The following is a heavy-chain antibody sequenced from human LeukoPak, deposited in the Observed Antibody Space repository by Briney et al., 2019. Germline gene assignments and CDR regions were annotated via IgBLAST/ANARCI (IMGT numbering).Heavy chain of an antibody. D-gene: IGHD3-3*01. CDR1: GFTFSDYD. Sequence: GGSLRLSCAASGFTFSDYDMSWIGQAPGKGLEWVAYIISSGSTIYYAATVKGRFTISRDNAQNSLSLQMNSLSAEDTAVYYCARAGTLEWLNYSYYMDVWGKGTTVTVSS. V-gene: IGHV3-11*01. CDR3: ARAGTLEWLNYSYYMDV. J-gene: IGHJ6*03. CDR2: IISSGSTI.